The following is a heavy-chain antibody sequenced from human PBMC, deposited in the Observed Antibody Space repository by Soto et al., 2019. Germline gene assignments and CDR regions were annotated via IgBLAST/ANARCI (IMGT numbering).Heavy chain of an antibody. CDR2: ISPKSGGT. D-gene: IGHD3-9*01. Sequence: QVQLVQSGAEVKKPGASVKVSCEASGYNFIDYSIHWVRQAPGQGFEWMGRISPKSGGTNYAQKFEGRVTMTWDTSLNTAYMEVSSLKSDDTAVYSCARPPGYISDWYYFDLWGQGTRVTVSS. CDR3: ARPPGYISDWYYFDL. J-gene: IGHJ4*02. CDR1: GYNFIDYS. V-gene: IGHV1-2*02.